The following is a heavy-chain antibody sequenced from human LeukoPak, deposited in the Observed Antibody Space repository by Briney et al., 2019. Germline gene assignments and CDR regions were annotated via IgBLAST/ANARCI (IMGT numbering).Heavy chain of an antibody. D-gene: IGHD2-15*01. CDR3: ARGDIVVVVAGNYYYSYMDV. J-gene: IGHJ6*03. Sequence: PSETLSLTCAVYGGSFSDYYRSWIRQPPGKGLEWIGEINHSGSTNYNPSLKSRVTISVDTSKNQFSLKLSSVTAADTAVYYCARGDIVVVVAGNYYYSYMDVWGKGTTVNVSS. CDR1: GGSFSDYY. CDR2: INHSGST. V-gene: IGHV4-34*01.